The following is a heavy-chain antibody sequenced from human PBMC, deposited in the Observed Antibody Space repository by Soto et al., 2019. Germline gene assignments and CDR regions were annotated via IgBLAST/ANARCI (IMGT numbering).Heavy chain of an antibody. D-gene: IGHD3-22*01. CDR1: GFTVSSNY. J-gene: IGHJ4*02. Sequence: SGGSLRLSCAASGFTVSSNYMSWVRQAPGKGLEWVSVIYSGGSTYYADSVKGRFTISRDNSKNTLYLQMNSLRAEDTAVYYCARDKTYYYESSGYYSEYWGQGTLVTVSS. V-gene: IGHV3-53*01. CDR2: IYSGGST. CDR3: ARDKTYYYESSGYYSEY.